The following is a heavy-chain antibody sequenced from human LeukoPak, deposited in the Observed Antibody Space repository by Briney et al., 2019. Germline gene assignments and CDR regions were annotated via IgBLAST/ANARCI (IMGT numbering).Heavy chain of an antibody. CDR1: GFSFSSYA. J-gene: IGHJ4*02. D-gene: IGHD5-24*01. CDR3: ATYRRNAYGGAYFDS. V-gene: IGHV3-23*01. Sequence: GGSLRLSCAASGFSFSSYAMTWVRQAPGKGLEWVSSHTGSTTTHYADSVKGRFTISRDTSKNTLYLQMNSLRADDTAVYYCATYRRNAYGGAYFDSWGQGTRVTVSS. CDR2: HTGSTTT.